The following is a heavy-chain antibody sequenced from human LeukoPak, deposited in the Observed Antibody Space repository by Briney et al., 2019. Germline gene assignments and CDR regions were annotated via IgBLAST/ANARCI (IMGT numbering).Heavy chain of an antibody. CDR2: IYYSGST. CDR3: ARDHCSGGSCYGSDAFDI. CDR1: GGSISSGDYY. Sequence: PSETLSLTCTVSGGSISSGDYYWSWIRQPPGKGLEWIGCIYYSGSTYYNPSLKSRVTISVDTSKNQFSLKLSSVTAADTAVYYCARDHCSGGSCYGSDAFDIWGQGTMVTVSS. D-gene: IGHD2-15*01. J-gene: IGHJ3*02. V-gene: IGHV4-30-4*01.